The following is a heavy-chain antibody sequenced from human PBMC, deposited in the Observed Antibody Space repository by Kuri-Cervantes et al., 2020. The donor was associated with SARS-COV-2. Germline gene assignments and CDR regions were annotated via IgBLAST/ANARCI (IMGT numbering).Heavy chain of an antibody. Sequence: GGSLRLSCKASGYTFTSYGISWVRQAPGQGLEWMGWISAYNGNTNYAQKLQGRVTMTTDTSTSTAYMELSSLRSEDTAVYYCARETYYYDSSGYNLEGFDYWGQGTLVTVSS. D-gene: IGHD3-22*01. CDR3: ARETYYYDSSGYNLEGFDY. CDR2: ISAYNGNT. J-gene: IGHJ4*02. V-gene: IGHV1-18*01. CDR1: GYTFTSYG.